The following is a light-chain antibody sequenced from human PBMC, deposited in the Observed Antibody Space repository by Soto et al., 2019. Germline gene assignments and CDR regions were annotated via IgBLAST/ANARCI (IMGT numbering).Light chain of an antibody. CDR3: QQYSSSRT. Sequence: EIVLTQSPGTLSLSPGERATLSCRASQIVSSRHLAWYQQKPGQAPRLLIYGASSRATGIPVRFSGSGSETDFTPTITRLEPEDFAVYYCQQYSSSRTFGQGTKVDIK. CDR1: QIVSSRH. CDR2: GAS. J-gene: IGKJ1*01. V-gene: IGKV3-20*01.